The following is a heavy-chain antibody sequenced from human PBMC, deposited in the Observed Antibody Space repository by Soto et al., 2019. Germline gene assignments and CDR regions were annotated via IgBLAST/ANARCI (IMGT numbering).Heavy chain of an antibody. D-gene: IGHD5-12*01. V-gene: IGHV4-30-2*06. CDR2: IGHLETT. CDR3: ARGGGYDSFDF. Sequence: LFLACRVSGVALTYGCYSWSWIRQSPEKGLEWLGYIGHLETTYYNPSFKSRLSLAMVRTRNQFSRRLSPMTAADKAGSYCARGGGYDSFDFWGQRIQVTVSS. CDR1: GVALTYGCYS. J-gene: IGHJ4*02.